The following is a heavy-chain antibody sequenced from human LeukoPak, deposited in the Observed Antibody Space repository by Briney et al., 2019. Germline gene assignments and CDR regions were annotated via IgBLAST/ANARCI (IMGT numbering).Heavy chain of an antibody. J-gene: IGHJ6*03. V-gene: IGHV4-4*02. CDR3: ARDIGVVPAAEYGHYYYYMDV. Sequence: SETLSLTCAVSGGSISSSTWWSWVRQPPGKGLEWIGEIHRSGSTYYNPSLESRLTMSVDTSKNQFSLKLSSVTAADTAVYYCARDIGVVPAAEYGHYYYYMDVWGKGTTVTISS. D-gene: IGHD2-2*01. CDR2: IHRSGST. CDR1: GGSISSSTW.